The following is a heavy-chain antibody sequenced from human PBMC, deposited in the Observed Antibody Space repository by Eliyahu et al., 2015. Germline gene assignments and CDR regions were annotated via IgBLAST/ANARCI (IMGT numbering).Heavy chain of an antibody. Sequence: QVQLVQSGAEVKKPGVSVKVSCKASGYTFTSYDIXWGRXATGQGLEWMGWMNPNSGNTGYAQKFQGRVTMTRNTSISTAYMELSSLRSEDTAVYYCARAPGLPRVVPAAIRGPRVDYWGQGTLVTVSS. V-gene: IGHV1-8*01. CDR1: GYTFTSYD. J-gene: IGHJ4*02. CDR2: MNPNSGNT. D-gene: IGHD2-2*02. CDR3: ARAPGLPRVVPAAIRGPRVDY.